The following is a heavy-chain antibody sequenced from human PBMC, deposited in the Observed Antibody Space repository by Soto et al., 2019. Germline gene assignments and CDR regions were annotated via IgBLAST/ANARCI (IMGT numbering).Heavy chain of an antibody. CDR3: ARGSAVVTAVLDY. V-gene: IGHV1-46*01. CDR2: INPRDGST. Sequence: QVQLMQSGAELKKPGASVKLSCKASGYTLTSNYLHWVRQAPGQGLEWMAMINPRDGSTSYAQKFQGRVTVTRDTSTSFVYMELSRLRFEDTAVYYCARGSAVVTAVLDYWGQGTLVTVSS. D-gene: IGHD2-21*02. J-gene: IGHJ4*02. CDR1: GYTLTSNY.